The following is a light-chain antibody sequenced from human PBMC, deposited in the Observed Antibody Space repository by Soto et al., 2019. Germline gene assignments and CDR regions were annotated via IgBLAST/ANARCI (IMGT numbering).Light chain of an antibody. CDR3: QQANSFPLT. CDR2: AAS. V-gene: IGKV1-12*01. Sequence: DILMTQSPSTLSASVGDTVAITCRASQTISSWVAWYQQKPGKAPKLLIYAASGLPSGVPSRFSGSGSGTDFTLTISSLQPEDFATYYCQQANSFPLTFGGGTKVDIK. CDR1: QTISSW. J-gene: IGKJ4*01.